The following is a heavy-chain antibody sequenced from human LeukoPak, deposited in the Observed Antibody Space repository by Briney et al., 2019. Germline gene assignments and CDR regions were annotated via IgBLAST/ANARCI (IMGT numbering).Heavy chain of an antibody. D-gene: IGHD2-2*01. Sequence: GGSLRLSCAASGFTFSSYAMSWVRQAPGKGLEWVSAISGSGGSTYYADSVKGRFTISRDNSKNTLYLQMNSLRAEDTAVYYCAYYCSSTSCYAYWGRGTLVTVSS. J-gene: IGHJ4*02. CDR1: GFTFSSYA. CDR2: ISGSGGST. V-gene: IGHV3-23*01. CDR3: AYYCSSTSCYAY.